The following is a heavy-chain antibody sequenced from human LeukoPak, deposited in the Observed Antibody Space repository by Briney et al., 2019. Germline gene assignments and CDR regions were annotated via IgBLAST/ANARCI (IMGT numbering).Heavy chain of an antibody. CDR2: INPNSGGT. Sequence: ASVKVSCKASGYTFTSYYMHWVRQAPGQGLEWMGWINPNSGGTKYAQKFQGRVTMTRDTSIRTAYMGLSRLRSDDTAVYYCARVSGYDILTGYYIPFHYWGQGTLVTVSS. J-gene: IGHJ4*02. V-gene: IGHV1-2*02. D-gene: IGHD3-9*01. CDR1: GYTFTSYY. CDR3: ARVSGYDILTGYYIPFHY.